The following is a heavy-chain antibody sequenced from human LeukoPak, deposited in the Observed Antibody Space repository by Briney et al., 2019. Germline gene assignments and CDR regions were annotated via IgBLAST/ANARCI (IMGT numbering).Heavy chain of an antibody. V-gene: IGHV3-23*01. J-gene: IGHJ4*02. D-gene: IGHD2-2*01. CDR3: AKDRYSTSSTFTVNPFDY. Sequence: PGGSLRLSCAASGFTFSSYAMSWVRQAPGKGLEWVSAISGSGGSTYYADSVKGRFTISRDNSKSTLDLQMNSLRVEDTAVYYCAKDRYSTSSTFTVNPFDYWGQGTLVTVSS. CDR2: ISGSGGST. CDR1: GFTFSSYA.